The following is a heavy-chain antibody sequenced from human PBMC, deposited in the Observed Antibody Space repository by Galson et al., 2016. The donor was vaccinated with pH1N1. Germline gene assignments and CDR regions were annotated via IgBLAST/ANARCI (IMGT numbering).Heavy chain of an antibody. CDR2: INQDASQK. CDR3: ARAIGASGAF. J-gene: IGHJ4*02. CDR1: RFSFSDYW. Sequence: SLRLSCAGSRFSFSDYWMHWVRQAPGKGLEWVANINQDASQKYYVDSVRGRFTISRDNAKNSLYLQMNSLRAEDTAVYYCARAIGASGAFWGQGTLVTVSS. D-gene: IGHD6-13*01. V-gene: IGHV3-7*01.